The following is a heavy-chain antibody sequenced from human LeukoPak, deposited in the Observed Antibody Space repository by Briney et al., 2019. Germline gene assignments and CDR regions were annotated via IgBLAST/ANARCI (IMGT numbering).Heavy chain of an antibody. Sequence: GGSLRLSCAVSLFTFSIYEMNWVRQAPGKGLEWVSYIRTSGNTVYYRDSVKGRFTISRDNAKNSLYLQMNSLKGEDTAVYYCARGGAVTGLYWGQGTLVTV. D-gene: IGHD6-19*01. CDR1: LFTFSIYE. CDR3: ARGGAVTGLY. J-gene: IGHJ4*02. V-gene: IGHV3-48*03. CDR2: IRTSGNTV.